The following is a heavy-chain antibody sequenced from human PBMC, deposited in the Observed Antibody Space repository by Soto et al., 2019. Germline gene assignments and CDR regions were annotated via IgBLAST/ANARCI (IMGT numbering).Heavy chain of an antibody. CDR2: ISDSGYAP. CDR1: GFTFSSYA. CDR3: AKDKGGYGSGFDY. Sequence: EVQLLESGGGLVQPGGSLRLSCAASGFTFSSYAMAWVRQAPGKGLEWVSTISDSGYAPYYADSVKGRFTISRDHFKNSVYLQMSSLRAEDTAVYYCAKDKGGYGSGFDYWGQGTLVTVSS. J-gene: IGHJ4*02. V-gene: IGHV3-23*01. D-gene: IGHD3-10*01.